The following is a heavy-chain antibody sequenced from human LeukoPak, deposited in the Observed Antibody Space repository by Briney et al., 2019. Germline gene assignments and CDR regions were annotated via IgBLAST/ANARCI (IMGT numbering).Heavy chain of an antibody. CDR3: ARWRAGIAVAVDY. CDR2: IWYDGGNK. V-gene: IGHV3-33*08. J-gene: IGHJ4*02. CDR1: GVTLSPYG. D-gene: IGHD6-19*01. Sequence: GGSLRLSCAASGVTLSPYGIHWVRQAPGKGLEWVALIWYDGGNKFYADSVKGRFTISRDNSKNTLYLQMNSLRAEDTAVYYCARWRAGIAVAVDYWGQGTLVTVSS.